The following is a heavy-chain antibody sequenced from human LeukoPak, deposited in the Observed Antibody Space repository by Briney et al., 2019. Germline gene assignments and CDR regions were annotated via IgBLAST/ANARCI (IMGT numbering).Heavy chain of an antibody. D-gene: IGHD3-16*01. V-gene: IGHV1-69*05. CDR3: ARGEGTLPWPHFDY. CDR1: GGTFSSYA. J-gene: IGHJ4*02. Sequence: SVKVSCKASGGTFSSYAISWVRQAPGQGLEWMGRINPIFGTANYAQKFQGRVTITTDESTSTAYMELSSLRSEDTAVYYCARGEGTLPWPHFDYWGQGTLVTVSS. CDR2: INPIFGTA.